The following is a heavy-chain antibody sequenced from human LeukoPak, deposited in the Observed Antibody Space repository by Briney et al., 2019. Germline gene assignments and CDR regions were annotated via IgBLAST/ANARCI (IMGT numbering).Heavy chain of an antibody. CDR2: IWYDGSNK. CDR1: GFTFSSYG. V-gene: IGHV3-33*01. Sequence: GGSLRLSCAASGFTFSSYGMHWVRQAPGKGLEWVAVIWYDGSNKYYADSVKGRFTISRDNSKNTLYLQMNSLRAEDTAVYYCARDWLRSYYYYGMDVWGQGTTVTVSS. J-gene: IGHJ6*02. D-gene: IGHD5-12*01. CDR3: ARDWLRSYYYYGMDV.